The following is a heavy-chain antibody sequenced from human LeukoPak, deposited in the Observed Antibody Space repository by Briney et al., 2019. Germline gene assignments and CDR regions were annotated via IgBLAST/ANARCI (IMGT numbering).Heavy chain of an antibody. CDR3: ARRVGWELRWFDP. D-gene: IGHD1-26*01. CDR2: IYYSGST. V-gene: IGHV4-39*07. J-gene: IGHJ5*02. CDR1: GGSISSGSYY. Sequence: SETLSLTCTVSGGSISSGSYYWGRIRQPPGKGLEWIGNIYYSGSTYYNPSLKSRVTISVDTSKNQFSLKLSSVTAADTAVYYCARRVGWELRWFDPWGQGTLVTVSS.